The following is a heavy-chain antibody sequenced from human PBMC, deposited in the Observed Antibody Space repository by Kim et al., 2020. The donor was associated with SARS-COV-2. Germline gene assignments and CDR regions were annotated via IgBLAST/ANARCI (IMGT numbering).Heavy chain of an antibody. J-gene: IGHJ2*01. CDR3: AREARDYSNFQTYWYFDL. D-gene: IGHD4-4*01. V-gene: IGHV3-13*01. Sequence: GRFTISRENAKNSLYLQMNSLRAGDTAVYYCAREARDYSNFQTYWYFDLWGRGTLVTVSS.